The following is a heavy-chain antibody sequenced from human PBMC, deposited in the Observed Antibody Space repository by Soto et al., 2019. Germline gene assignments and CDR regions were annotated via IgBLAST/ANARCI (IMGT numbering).Heavy chain of an antibody. V-gene: IGHV1-18*01. D-gene: IGHD6-19*01. J-gene: IGHJ6*02. CDR1: GYTFSNYG. CDR3: SRFIMVGGWFDPNYYHGMDV. CDR2: ISGYNGNT. Sequence: APVKVSCKTSGYTFSNYGINWVRQAPGQGLEWMGWISGYNGNTNYAQTVQGRVTMTTDTSTGTVYMELRSLKSDDTAIYYCSRFIMVGGWFDPNYYHGMDVWGQGTTVTVSS.